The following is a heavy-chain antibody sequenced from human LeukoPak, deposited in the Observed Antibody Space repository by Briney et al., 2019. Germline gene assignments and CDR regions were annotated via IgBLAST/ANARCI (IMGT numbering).Heavy chain of an antibody. J-gene: IGHJ4*02. Sequence: SVKVSCKASGGTFSSYAISWVRQAPGQGLEWMGGIIPIFGTANYAQKFQGRVTITADKSTSTAYMELSSLRSEDTAVYYCARGPVQPETGGGFDYWGQGTLVTVSS. CDR1: GGTFSSYA. CDR2: IIPIFGTA. V-gene: IGHV1-69*06. D-gene: IGHD1-1*01. CDR3: ARGPVQPETGGGFDY.